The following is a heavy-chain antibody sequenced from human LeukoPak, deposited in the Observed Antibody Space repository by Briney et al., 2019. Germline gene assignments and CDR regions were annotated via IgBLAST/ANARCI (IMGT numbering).Heavy chain of an antibody. CDR1: GLTFRNYA. CDR3: AKGSGSSCYSPCDY. CDR2: ICANDGNT. D-gene: IGHD2-15*01. J-gene: IGHJ4*02. Sequence: GGSLRLSCAASGLTFRNYAMSWVRQAPGKGLEWVSVICANDGNTYYADAVKGRFTISRDNSKDTLYLQMDSLRAEDTAVYYCAKGSGSSCYSPCDYWGQGILVTVSS. V-gene: IGHV3-23*01.